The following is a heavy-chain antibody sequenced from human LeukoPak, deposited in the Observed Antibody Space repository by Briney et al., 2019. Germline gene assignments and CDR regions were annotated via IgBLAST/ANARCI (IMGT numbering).Heavy chain of an antibody. CDR1: GYTFTNYG. D-gene: IGHD3-3*01. CDR2: ISTYNGHT. V-gene: IGHV1-18*01. CDR3: ARAGERLGNWFDP. Sequence: ASVKVSCKASGYTFTNYGLIWVRQAPGQGLEWLGWISTYNGHTKYTQKLQGRVTMTTDTSTSTAYMELRSLRSDDTAVYYCARAGERLGNWFDPWGQGTLVTVSS. J-gene: IGHJ5*02.